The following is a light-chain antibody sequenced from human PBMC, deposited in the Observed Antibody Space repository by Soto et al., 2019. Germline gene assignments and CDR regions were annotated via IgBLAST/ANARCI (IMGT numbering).Light chain of an antibody. CDR1: SSDIGAYNY. CDR2: EVS. Sequence: QSVLTQPASVSGSPGQSITISCTGSSSDIGAYNYVAWFQQYPGKAPKLIISEVSNRPSGFSNRFSGSKSGTAASLTISGLQTEDEADYFCFSFTTDGTQVFGTGTKVTVL. J-gene: IGLJ1*01. V-gene: IGLV2-14*01. CDR3: FSFTTDGTQV.